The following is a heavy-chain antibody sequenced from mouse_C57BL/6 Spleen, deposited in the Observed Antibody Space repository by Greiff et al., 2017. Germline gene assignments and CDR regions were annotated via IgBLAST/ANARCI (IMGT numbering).Heavy chain of an antibody. J-gene: IGHJ3*01. Sequence: EVKLMESGPELVKPGASVKIPCKASGYTFTDYNMDWVKQSHGKSLEWIGDINPNNGGTIYNQKFKGKATLTVDKSSSTAYMELRSLTSEDTAVYYCARSYGNTFAYWGQGTLVTVSA. CDR2: INPNNGGT. D-gene: IGHD2-1*01. V-gene: IGHV1-18*01. CDR1: GYTFTDYN. CDR3: ARSYGNTFAY.